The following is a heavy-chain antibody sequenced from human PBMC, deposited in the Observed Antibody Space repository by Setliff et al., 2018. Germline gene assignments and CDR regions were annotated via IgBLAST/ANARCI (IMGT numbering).Heavy chain of an antibody. D-gene: IGHD3-22*01. Sequence: PGESLKISCKGSGYSFTSYWIGWVRQMPGKGLEWMGIIYPGDSDPRYSPSFQGQVTISADKSISTAYLPWSSLKASDTAMYYCARQARGYYYDSSGYYRASPGYYYMDVWGKGTTVTVSS. J-gene: IGHJ6*03. V-gene: IGHV5-51*01. CDR2: IYPGDSDP. CDR3: ARQARGYYYDSSGYYRASPGYYYMDV. CDR1: GYSFTSYW.